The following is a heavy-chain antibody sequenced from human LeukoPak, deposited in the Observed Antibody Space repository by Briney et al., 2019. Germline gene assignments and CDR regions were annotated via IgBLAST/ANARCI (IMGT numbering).Heavy chain of an antibody. J-gene: IGHJ4*02. CDR2: IYYSGST. V-gene: IGHV4-59*08. CDR3: ARHSSGRYPVFDY. CDR1: GGSISSYY. D-gene: IGHD6-19*01. Sequence: PSETLSLTCTVSGGSISSYYWSWIRQPPGKGLEWIGYIYYSGSTNYNPSLKSRVTISVDTSKNHFSPKLSSVTAADTAVYYCARHSSGRYPVFDYWGQGTLVTVSS.